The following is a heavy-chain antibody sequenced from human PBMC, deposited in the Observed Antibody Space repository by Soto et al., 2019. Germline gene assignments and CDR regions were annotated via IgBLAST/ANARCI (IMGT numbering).Heavy chain of an antibody. J-gene: IGHJ6*02. CDR2: ISSSSSYI. Sequence: VQLVESGGGLVKPGGSLRLSCAASGFTFSSYSMNWVRQAPGKGLEWVSSISSSSSYIYYADSVKGRFTISRDNAKNSLYLQMNSLRAEDTAVYYCARDRSTYYYDSSGYGNYYYYGMDVWGQGTTVTVSS. D-gene: IGHD3-22*01. V-gene: IGHV3-21*01. CDR1: GFTFSSYS. CDR3: ARDRSTYYYDSSGYGNYYYYGMDV.